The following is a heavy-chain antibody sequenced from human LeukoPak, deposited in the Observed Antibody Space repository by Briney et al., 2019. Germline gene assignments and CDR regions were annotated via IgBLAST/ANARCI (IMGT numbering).Heavy chain of an antibody. CDR3: AKDPGRDYDFWSGYSYYYGMDV. V-gene: IGHV3-23*01. Sequence: GGSLRLSCAASGFTFSSYAMSWVRQAPGEGLEWVSAISGSGGSTYYADSVKGRFTISRDNSKNTLYLQMNSLRAEDTAVYYCAKDPGRDYDFWSGYSYYYGMDVWGQGTTVTVSS. CDR2: ISGSGGST. CDR1: GFTFSSYA. J-gene: IGHJ6*02. D-gene: IGHD3-3*01.